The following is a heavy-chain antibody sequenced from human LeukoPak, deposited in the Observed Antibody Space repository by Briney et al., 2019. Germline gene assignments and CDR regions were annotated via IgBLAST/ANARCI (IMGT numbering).Heavy chain of an antibody. CDR3: ARDFDWLLKLSHWYFDL. CDR2: LYYSGA. J-gene: IGHJ2*01. CDR1: GDSIISDTYY. D-gene: IGHD3-9*01. V-gene: IGHV4-39*02. Sequence: SETLSLTCIVSGDSIISDTYYWGWIRQPPGKGLEWIGTLYYSGASYSPSLESRVTISVDLPTKQYSLKLTSVTAADTAVYYCARDFDWLLKLSHWYFDLWGRGTLVTVSS.